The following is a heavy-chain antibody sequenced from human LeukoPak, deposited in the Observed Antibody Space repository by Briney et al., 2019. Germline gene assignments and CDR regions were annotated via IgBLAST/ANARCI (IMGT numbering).Heavy chain of an antibody. D-gene: IGHD4-23*01. J-gene: IGHJ4*02. CDR1: GSISSYY. Sequence: PSETLSLTCTVSGSISSYYWSWIRQPPGKGLEWIGHSYYTGSPNYNPSLKSRVTISVDTPKNQFSLKLSSETAADTAVYYCAGVRSTVGWRSFDYWGQGTLVTVSS. V-gene: IGHV4-59*08. CDR2: SYYTGSP. CDR3: AGVRSTVGWRSFDY.